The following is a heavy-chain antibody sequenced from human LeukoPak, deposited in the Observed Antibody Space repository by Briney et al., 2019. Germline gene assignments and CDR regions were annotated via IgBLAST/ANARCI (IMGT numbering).Heavy chain of an antibody. CDR3: AHSKRGGGYYINSFAV. J-gene: IGHJ3*01. CDR2: SYSGGNA. D-gene: IGHD1-26*01. Sequence: SETLSLTCTVSGASTSAYYWSWIRQPPGKGLEWIGYSYSGGNANYNPSLKSRVTISIDTSENQFSLRLTSVTAADTAVYFCAHSKRGGGYYINSFAVWGRGALVTVSS. CDR1: GASTSAYY. V-gene: IGHV4-59*01.